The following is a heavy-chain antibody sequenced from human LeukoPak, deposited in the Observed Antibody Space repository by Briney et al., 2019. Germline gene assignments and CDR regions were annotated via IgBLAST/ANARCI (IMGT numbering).Heavy chain of an antibody. CDR1: GFTFSRYW. D-gene: IGHD6-19*01. J-gene: IGHJ4*02. CDR2: IKQDGSQK. CDR3: ARDRREQWLSVDY. Sequence: PGGSLRLSCVGSGFTFSRYWLNWVRQAPGKGLEWVANIKQDGSQKYYVDSVKGRFTISRDNAKNSLYLQMNSLGAEDTAVYYCARDRREQWLSVDYWGQGTLVTVSS. V-gene: IGHV3-7*03.